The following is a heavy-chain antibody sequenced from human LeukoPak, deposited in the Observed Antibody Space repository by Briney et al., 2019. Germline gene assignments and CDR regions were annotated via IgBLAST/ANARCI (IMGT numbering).Heavy chain of an antibody. CDR2: IYYSGSA. CDR3: ARGGFDI. Sequence: SETLSLTCTVSGGSISSSSYSWGWIRQPPGKGLEWIGSIYYSGSAYCKPSLKSRVTISVDTSKNQFSLKLSSVTAADTAVYYCARGGFDIWGQGTLVTVSS. CDR1: GGSISSSSYS. V-gene: IGHV4-39*01. J-gene: IGHJ3*02. D-gene: IGHD3-16*01.